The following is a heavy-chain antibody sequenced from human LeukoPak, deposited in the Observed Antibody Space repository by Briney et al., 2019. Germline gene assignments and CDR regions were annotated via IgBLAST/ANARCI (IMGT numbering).Heavy chain of an antibody. CDR2: IAYTGST. CDR3: TLMLRGVID. CDR1: GGSISSADYY. J-gene: IGHJ4*02. D-gene: IGHD3-10*01. Sequence: SETLSLTCSVSGGSISSADYYWSWIRHHPEKGLEWIGCIAYTGSTYYNPSLKSRVSISADTSTNQFSLKLSSVTAADTAVYYCTLMLRGVIDWGQGTLVTVSS. V-gene: IGHV4-31*03.